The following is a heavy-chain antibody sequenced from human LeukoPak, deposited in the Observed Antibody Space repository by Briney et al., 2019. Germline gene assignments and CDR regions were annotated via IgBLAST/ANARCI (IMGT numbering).Heavy chain of an antibody. CDR1: GFTFSSYA. J-gene: IGHJ4*02. D-gene: IGHD3-10*01. V-gene: IGHV3-23*01. CDR3: ANPFYGSGPRGY. Sequence: GGSLRLSCAASGFTFSSYAMSWVRQAPGKGLEWVSAISASRGSTYYADSVKGRFTISRDNSKNTLYLQMNSLRAEDTAIYYCANPFYGSGPRGYWGQGTLVTVSS. CDR2: ISASRGST.